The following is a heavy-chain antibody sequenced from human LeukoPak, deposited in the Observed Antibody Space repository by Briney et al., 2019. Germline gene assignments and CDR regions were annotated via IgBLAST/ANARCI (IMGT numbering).Heavy chain of an antibody. CDR1: GYSFTSYW. J-gene: IGHJ4*02. CDR3: ARGRAPYYYGSGSYTTQPPDY. CDR2: IYPGDSDT. Sequence: ESLRLSCTGSGYSFTSYWIGWVRQMPGKGLEWMGLIYPGDSDTKYSPSFQGQVTISADKSISTAYLQWSSLKASDTAMYYCARGRAPYYYGSGSYTTQPPDYWGQGTLVTVSS. V-gene: IGHV5-51*01. D-gene: IGHD3-10*01.